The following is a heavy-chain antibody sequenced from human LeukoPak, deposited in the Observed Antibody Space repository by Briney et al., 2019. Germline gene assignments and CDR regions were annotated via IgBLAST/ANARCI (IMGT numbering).Heavy chain of an antibody. CDR2: IGHDGSDK. V-gene: IGHV3-30*04. J-gene: IGHJ4*02. D-gene: IGHD3-16*02. Sequence: GGSLRLSCAASGFTFSHYALHWVRQAPGKGLEWVALIGHDGSDKYYADSVKGRFTISRDNSKNTLYLQMNSLRAEDTAVYYCATDYDYVWGSYRYFDYWGQGTLVTVSS. CDR3: ATDYDYVWGSYRYFDY. CDR1: GFTFSHYA.